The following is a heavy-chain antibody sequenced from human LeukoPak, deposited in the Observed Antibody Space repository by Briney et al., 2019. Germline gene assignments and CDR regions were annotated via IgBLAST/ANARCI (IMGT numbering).Heavy chain of an antibody. CDR2: ISILESST. CDR1: GFTFSSYE. J-gene: IGHJ4*02. D-gene: IGHD2-2*01. V-gene: IGHV3-48*03. Sequence: PGGSLRLSRAASGFTFSSYEMNWVRQAPGKGLEWISYISILESSTYYADSVKGRFIISRDNVKNSLYLQMNSLRAEDTAVYYCAHGSMYQLDYWGQGTLVTVSS. CDR3: AHGSMYQLDY.